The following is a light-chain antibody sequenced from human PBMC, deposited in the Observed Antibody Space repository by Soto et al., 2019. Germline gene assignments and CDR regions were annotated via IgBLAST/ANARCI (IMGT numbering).Light chain of an antibody. CDR1: NSDIGGYNY. V-gene: IGLV2-14*01. CDR3: SSYRSTSPCV. CDR2: EVS. J-gene: IGLJ1*01. Sequence: QSALTQPASVSGSPGQSTTISCTGSNSDIGGYNYVSWYDHHPGKAPRLIIYEVSNRPSGVSNRFSGSKSGNTASLTISGLQAEDEAHYYCSSYRSTSPCVFGTGTKVTVL.